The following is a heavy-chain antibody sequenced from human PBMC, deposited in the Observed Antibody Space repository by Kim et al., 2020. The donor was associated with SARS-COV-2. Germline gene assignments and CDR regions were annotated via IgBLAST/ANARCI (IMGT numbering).Heavy chain of an antibody. CDR2: INHSGST. CDR3: ARGLWFGDLDFYYGMDV. D-gene: IGHD3-10*01. CDR1: GGSFSGYY. J-gene: IGHJ6*02. V-gene: IGHV4-34*01. Sequence: SETLSLTCAVYGGSFSGYYWSWIRQPPGKGLEWIGEINHSGSTNYNPSLKSRVTISVDTSKNQFSLKLSSVTAADTAVYYCARGLWFGDLDFYYGMDVWGQGTTVTVSS.